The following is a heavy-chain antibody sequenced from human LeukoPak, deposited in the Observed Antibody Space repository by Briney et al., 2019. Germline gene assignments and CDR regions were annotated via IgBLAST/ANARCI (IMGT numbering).Heavy chain of an antibody. J-gene: IGHJ4*02. V-gene: IGHV3-21*05. Sequence: GGSLRLSCAASGFTFSSHNMNWVRQAPGKGLEWVSYISSSRSFTNYADSVKGRFTISRDTAKNSLYLKMNSLRAEDTAVYYCARLRGYSYGLDYWGQGILVTVSS. CDR1: GFTFSSHN. CDR3: ARLRGYSYGLDY. D-gene: IGHD5-18*01. CDR2: ISSSRSFT.